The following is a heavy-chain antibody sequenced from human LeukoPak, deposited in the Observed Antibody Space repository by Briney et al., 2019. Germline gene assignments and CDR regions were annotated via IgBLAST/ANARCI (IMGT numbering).Heavy chain of an antibody. J-gene: IGHJ4*02. D-gene: IGHD3-10*01. CDR3: ARDPKWFGVKHFDY. CDR1: GFTFSSYW. CDR2: INSDGSST. Sequence: PGRSLRLSCAASGFTFSSYWMHWVRQAPGKGLVWVSRINSDGSSTSYADSVKGRFTISRDNAKNTLYLQMNSLRAEDTAVYYCARDPKWFGVKHFDYWGQGTLVTVSS. V-gene: IGHV3-74*01.